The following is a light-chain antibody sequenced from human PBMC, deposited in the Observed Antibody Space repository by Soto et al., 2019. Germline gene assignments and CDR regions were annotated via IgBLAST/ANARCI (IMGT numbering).Light chain of an antibody. Sequence: DIQMTQSPSSVSASVGDIVSITCSASQGISSRLAWYQQKPGVAPKLLIYAGSSLQSGVPARFSGTGSGTDFTLTISTAQPEDDATYYCHQANCFPLTYGGGTKVEIK. J-gene: IGKJ4*01. CDR3: HQANCFPLT. CDR1: QGISSR. CDR2: AGS. V-gene: IGKV1-12*01.